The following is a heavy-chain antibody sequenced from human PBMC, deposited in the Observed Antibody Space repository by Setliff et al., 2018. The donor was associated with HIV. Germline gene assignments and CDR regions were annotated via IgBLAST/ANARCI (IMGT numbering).Heavy chain of an antibody. CDR3: ARWCAAAGCYPAIYHFDS. V-gene: IGHV1-3*04. CDR1: GYTFREYA. D-gene: IGHD2-2*01. CDR2: IDTDNGYR. J-gene: IGHJ4*02. Sequence: GASVQVSCKASGYTFREYASHWVRQAPGQRLEWMGRIDTDNGYRRYSPKLQGRVTITKDTSANTAYMELRGLRSEDTAVYYCARWCAAAGCYPAIYHFDSWGQGTLVTVSS.